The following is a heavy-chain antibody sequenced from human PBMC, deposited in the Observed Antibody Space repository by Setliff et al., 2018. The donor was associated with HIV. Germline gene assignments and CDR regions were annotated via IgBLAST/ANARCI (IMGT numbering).Heavy chain of an antibody. CDR3: ASHSDWFLDLY. CDR2: IRSKAYRETT. D-gene: IGHD3-9*01. V-gene: IGHV3-49*04. Sequence: PGGSLRLSCAASGFPFSRCGMHWVRQAPGKGLEWVGFIRSKAYRETTEYAASVKGRFTISRDDSKSIAYLQMNSLKTEDTAVYYCASHSDWFLDLYWGQGTLVTVSS. CDR1: GFPFSRCG. J-gene: IGHJ4*02.